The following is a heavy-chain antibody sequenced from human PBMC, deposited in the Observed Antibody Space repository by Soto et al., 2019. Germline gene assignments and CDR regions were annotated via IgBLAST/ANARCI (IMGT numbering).Heavy chain of an antibody. Sequence: EVQLVESGGGLVQPGGSLRLSCAASGFTFSSYAMHWVRQAPGKGLEYVSAISSNGGSTYYANSVKGRFTISRDNSKNTLNLQMGSLRAEDMAVYYCARQMGHYDYVWGSYASDIWGQGTMVTVSS. CDR2: ISSNGGST. CDR3: ARQMGHYDYVWGSYASDI. V-gene: IGHV3-64*01. D-gene: IGHD3-16*01. J-gene: IGHJ3*02. CDR1: GFTFSSYA.